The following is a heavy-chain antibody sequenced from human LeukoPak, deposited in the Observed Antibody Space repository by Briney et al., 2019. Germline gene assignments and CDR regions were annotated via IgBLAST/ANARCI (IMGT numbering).Heavy chain of an antibody. CDR1: GFIFSSYS. CDR3: ARDHKDWGVFDY. Sequence: GGSLRLSCAATGFIFSSYSMNWVRQAPGKGLEWVSYITPSSTTIYYADSVKGRFTISRDNAKNSLYLQMNSLRAEDTAVYYCARDHKDWGVFDYWGQGTLVTVPS. D-gene: IGHD7-27*01. V-gene: IGHV3-48*04. CDR2: ITPSSTTI. J-gene: IGHJ4*02.